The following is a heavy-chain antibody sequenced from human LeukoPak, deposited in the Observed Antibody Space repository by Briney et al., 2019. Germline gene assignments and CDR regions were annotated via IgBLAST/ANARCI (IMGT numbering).Heavy chain of an antibody. CDR2: IYHSGHT. CDR3: ARVPYYYGSGSYIEDAFDI. J-gene: IGHJ3*02. Sequence: SETLSLTCSVSPYSISTGHYWGWIRQPPGKGLEWIGSIYHSGHTYYNPSLNSRVTISVDTSKNQFSLRLKSVSAADTAVYYCARVPYYYGSGSYIEDAFDIWGQGTMVTVSS. CDR1: PYSISTGHY. D-gene: IGHD3-10*01. V-gene: IGHV4-38-2*02.